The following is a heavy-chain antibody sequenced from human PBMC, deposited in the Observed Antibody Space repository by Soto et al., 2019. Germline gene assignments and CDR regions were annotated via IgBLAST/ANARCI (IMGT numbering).Heavy chain of an antibody. CDR2: IYWDDDK. CDR1: GLSLTTTGVG. Sequence: QITLKESGPTLVKPTQTLTLTCTFSGLSLTTTGVGVGWIRQPPGKALEWLALIYWDDDKRYSPSLKSRLTITKATYKTQVVLTMTNMDPVDTATYYCVQSRCGGDCLQSYSSHSYYGLDVWGQGTTVTVSS. V-gene: IGHV2-5*02. CDR3: VQSRCGGDCLQSYSSHSYYGLDV. J-gene: IGHJ6*02. D-gene: IGHD2-21*02.